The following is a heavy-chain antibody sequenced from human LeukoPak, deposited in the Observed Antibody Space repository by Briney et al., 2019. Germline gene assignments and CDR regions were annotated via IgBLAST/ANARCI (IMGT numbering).Heavy chain of an antibody. D-gene: IGHD6-19*01. Sequence: PGGSLRLSCAASGIVFSNTAMNWARQSPGSGLEWVSAISGGGERTFYADSVKGRFTISRDNSKNMVYLQMNSLRADDTAIYYCGKDGGQYSSGPEFDPRGQGALVTVSS. CDR1: GIVFSNTA. CDR2: ISGGGERT. J-gene: IGHJ5*02. V-gene: IGHV3-23*01. CDR3: GKDGGQYSSGPEFDP.